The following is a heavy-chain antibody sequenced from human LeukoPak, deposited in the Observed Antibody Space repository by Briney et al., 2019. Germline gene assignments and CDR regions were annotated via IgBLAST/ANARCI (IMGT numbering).Heavy chain of an antibody. J-gene: IGHJ4*02. CDR3: ARDRYGGNSEFDY. CDR2: ISGSGGST. CDR1: GFTFSSYA. D-gene: IGHD4-23*01. V-gene: IGHV3-23*01. Sequence: GGSLRLSCAASGFTFSSYAMSWDRQAPGKGLEWVSSISGSGGSTYSADSVKGRFTISRDNSKNTLYLQMNSLRAGDTAVYYCARDRYGGNSEFDYWGQGTLVTVSS.